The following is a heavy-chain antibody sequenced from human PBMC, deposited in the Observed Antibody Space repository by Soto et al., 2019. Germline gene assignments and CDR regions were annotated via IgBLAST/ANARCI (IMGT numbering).Heavy chain of an antibody. Sequence: ASVKVSCKVSGYTLTELSMHWVRQAPGKGLEWMGGFDPEDGETIYAQKFQGRVTMTEDTSTDTAYMELSSLRSEDTAVYYCATATIFGVVSSWFDYWGQGTLVTVPQ. CDR2: FDPEDGET. CDR1: GYTLTELS. CDR3: ATATIFGVVSSWFDY. V-gene: IGHV1-24*01. J-gene: IGHJ4*02. D-gene: IGHD3-3*01.